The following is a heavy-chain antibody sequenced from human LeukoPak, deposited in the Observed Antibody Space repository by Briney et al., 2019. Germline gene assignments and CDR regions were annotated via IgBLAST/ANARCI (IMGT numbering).Heavy chain of an antibody. J-gene: IGHJ4*02. D-gene: IGHD3-3*01. V-gene: IGHV3-30*18. Sequence: GGSLRLSCTASKFTFSHYGMQWVRQAPGKGLEWVAVISSDGSIKVYADSVRGRFTLSRDNSINTVDLQMNSLRAEDTAVYYCVKEYHSRGFGAYFDYWGQGTLVTVSS. CDR1: KFTFSHYG. CDR3: VKEYHSRGFGAYFDY. CDR2: ISSDGSIK.